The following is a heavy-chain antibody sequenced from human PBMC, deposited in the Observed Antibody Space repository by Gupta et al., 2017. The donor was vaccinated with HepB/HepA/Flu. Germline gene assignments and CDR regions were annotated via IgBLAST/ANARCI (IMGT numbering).Heavy chain of an antibody. Sequence: QAQLVESGGGVVQPGRSLRISCAASGFTFSSFGMYWVRQAPGKGLEWVAVVSFDGNDEYYADAVKGRFAVSRDNFKNTVYLQMNSLRIEDTAAYYCARDRLVGISTGVFDFWGRGTLVAVSS. CDR1: GFTFSSFG. J-gene: IGHJ4*02. CDR3: ARDRLVGISTGVFDF. V-gene: IGHV3-30*03. D-gene: IGHD1-26*01. CDR2: VSFDGNDE.